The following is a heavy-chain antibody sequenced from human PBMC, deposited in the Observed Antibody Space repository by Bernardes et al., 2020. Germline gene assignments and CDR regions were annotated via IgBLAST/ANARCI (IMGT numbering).Heavy chain of an antibody. V-gene: IGHV3-21*01. Sequence: GSLRLSCAASGFTFSSYSMNWVRQAPGKGLEWVSSISSSSSYIYYADSVKGRFTISRDNAKNSLYLQMNSLRAEDTAVYYCARDHHCSGGSCYSHTTDYWGQGTLVTVSS. D-gene: IGHD2-15*01. CDR2: ISSSSSYI. J-gene: IGHJ4*02. CDR3: ARDHHCSGGSCYSHTTDY. CDR1: GFTFSSYS.